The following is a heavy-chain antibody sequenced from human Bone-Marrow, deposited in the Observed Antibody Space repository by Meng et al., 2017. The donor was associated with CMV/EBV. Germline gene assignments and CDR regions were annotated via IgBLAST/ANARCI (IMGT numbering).Heavy chain of an antibody. J-gene: IGHJ4*02. V-gene: IGHV3-23*01. Sequence: GESLKISCAASGFTFSSYAMSWVRQAPGKGLEWVSAISGSGGSTYYADSVKGRFTISRDNSKNTLYLQMNSLRAEDTAVYYCAKDRKFGGSSWFDYWGQGKLVTVSS. CDR1: GFTFSSYA. CDR3: AKDRKFGGSSWFDY. D-gene: IGHD6-13*01. CDR2: ISGSGGST.